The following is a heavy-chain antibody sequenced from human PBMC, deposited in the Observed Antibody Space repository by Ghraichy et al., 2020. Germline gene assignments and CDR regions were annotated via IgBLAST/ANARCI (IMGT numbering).Heavy chain of an antibody. D-gene: IGHD4-17*01. Sequence: LSLTCAASGFTFSSYSMNWVRQAPGKGLEWVSYISLSGTIYYADSVKGRFTISRDNAKNSLFLQMNSLRAEDTGVYYCATDQRDYGDAYFDYWGQGTLVTVSS. J-gene: IGHJ4*02. CDR3: ATDQRDYGDAYFDY. V-gene: IGHV3-48*04. CDR1: GFTFSSYS. CDR2: ISLSGTI.